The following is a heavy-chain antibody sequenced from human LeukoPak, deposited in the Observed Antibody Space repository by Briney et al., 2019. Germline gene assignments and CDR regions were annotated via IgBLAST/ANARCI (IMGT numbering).Heavy chain of an antibody. CDR1: GYTFTTYP. CDR3: ARDPYTSSSWYRGRANNWFDP. D-gene: IGHD6-13*01. Sequence: ASVKVSCKASGYTFTTYPMNWVRQAPGQGLEWMGWINTNTGNPTYAQGFTGRFVFSLDTSVSTAYLQIGSLKADDTAVYYCARDPYTSSSWYRGRANNWFDPWGQGALVTVSS. CDR2: INTNTGNP. V-gene: IGHV7-4-1*01. J-gene: IGHJ5*02.